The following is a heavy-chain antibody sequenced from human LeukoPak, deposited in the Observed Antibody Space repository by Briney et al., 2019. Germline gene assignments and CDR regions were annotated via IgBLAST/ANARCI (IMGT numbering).Heavy chain of an antibody. Sequence: SETLSLTCSVSGGSINSYYWSWIRQPPGKRLEWIAYFYNSGSTNYNPSLNSRGTISLDTSKNQFSLKLNSVTAADTAVYYCAKSNGYGLVDIWGQGTMVTVSS. D-gene: IGHD3-10*01. CDR2: FYNSGST. CDR3: AKSNGYGLVDI. V-gene: IGHV4-59*12. J-gene: IGHJ3*02. CDR1: GGSINSYY.